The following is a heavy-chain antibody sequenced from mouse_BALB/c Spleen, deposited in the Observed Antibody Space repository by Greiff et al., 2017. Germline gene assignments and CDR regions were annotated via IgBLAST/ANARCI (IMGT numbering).Heavy chain of an antibody. J-gene: IGHJ1*01. D-gene: IGHD2-4*01. Sequence: VQLQQSGTVLARPGASVKMSCKASGYTFTSYWMHWVKQRPGQGLEWIGAIYPGNSDTSYNQKFKGKAKLTAVTSTSTAYMELSSLTNEDSAVYYCTRGDYDWYFDVWGAGTTVTVSS. CDR1: GYTFTSYW. CDR2: IYPGNSDT. CDR3: TRGDYDWYFDV. V-gene: IGHV1-5*01.